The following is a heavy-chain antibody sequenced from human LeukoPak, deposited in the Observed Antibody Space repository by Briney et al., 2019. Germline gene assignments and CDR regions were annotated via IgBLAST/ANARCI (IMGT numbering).Heavy chain of an antibody. CDR2: IRSKAYGGTT. CDR1: EFTFGDYA. Sequence: GGSPRLSCTASEFTFGDYAMSWVRQAPGKGQEWVGFIRSKAYGGTTEYAASVKGRFTISRDDSKSIAYLQMNRLRTEDTAVYYCTRAPYSNYVNLDYWGQGTLVTVSS. CDR3: TRAPYSNYVNLDY. D-gene: IGHD4-11*01. V-gene: IGHV3-49*04. J-gene: IGHJ4*02.